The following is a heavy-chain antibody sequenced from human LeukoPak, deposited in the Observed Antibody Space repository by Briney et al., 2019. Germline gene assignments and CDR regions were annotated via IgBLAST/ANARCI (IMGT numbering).Heavy chain of an antibody. CDR3: ARGFLEWLLSNDAFDI. CDR2: INHSGST. J-gene: IGHJ3*02. V-gene: IGHV4-34*01. CDR1: GGSFSGYY. Sequence: KPSETLSLTCAVYGGSFSGYYWSWIRQPPGKGLEWIGEINHSGSTNYNPSLKSRVTISVDTPKNQFSLKLSSVTAADTAVYYCARGFLEWLLSNDAFDIWGQGTMVTVSS. D-gene: IGHD3-3*01.